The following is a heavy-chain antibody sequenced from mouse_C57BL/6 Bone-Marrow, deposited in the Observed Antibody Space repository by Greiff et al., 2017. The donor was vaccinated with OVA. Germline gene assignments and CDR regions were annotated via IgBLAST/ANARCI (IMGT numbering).Heavy chain of an antibody. V-gene: IGHV14-2*01. CDR3: ARGAGSWFAY. Sequence: EVKLMESGAELVKPGASVKLSCTASGFNIKDYYMHWVKQRTEQGLEWIGRIDPEDGETKYAPKFQGNATITADTSSNTAYLQLSSLTSEDTAVYYCARGAGSWFAYWGQGTLVTVSA. CDR2: IDPEDGET. J-gene: IGHJ3*01. D-gene: IGHD3-3*01. CDR1: GFNIKDYY.